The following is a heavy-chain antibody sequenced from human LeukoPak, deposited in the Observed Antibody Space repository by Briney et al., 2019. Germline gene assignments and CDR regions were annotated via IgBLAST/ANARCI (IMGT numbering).Heavy chain of an antibody. CDR2: IYYRGST. J-gene: IGHJ4*02. Sequence: PSETLSLTCNVSGGSLSSTTNYWVWIRQPPGGGLEWIGNIYYRGSTYYNPSLKSRVIISLDTSKNQFSLKLSSVTAADTAVYYCASNVLLVTGSGDFWGQGTLVTVSS. D-gene: IGHD2-21*02. CDR1: GGSLSSTTNY. V-gene: IGHV4-39*07. CDR3: ASNVLLVTGSGDF.